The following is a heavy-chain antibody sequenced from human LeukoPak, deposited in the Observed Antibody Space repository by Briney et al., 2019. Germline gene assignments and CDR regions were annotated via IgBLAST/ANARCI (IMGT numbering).Heavy chain of an antibody. V-gene: IGHV3-66*01. J-gene: IGHJ3*01. CDR1: RIIVSSNY. CDR3: ARDQYSSTWYRGAFDV. D-gene: IGHD6-13*01. Sequence: PGGSLRLSCVASRIIVSSNYMTWVRQAPGKGLEWVSVIYSGGSTYYADSVKGRFTISRDNSKNTLYLQMNNLRVEDTAVYYCARDQYSSTWYRGAFDVWGQGTMVSVSS. CDR2: IYSGGST.